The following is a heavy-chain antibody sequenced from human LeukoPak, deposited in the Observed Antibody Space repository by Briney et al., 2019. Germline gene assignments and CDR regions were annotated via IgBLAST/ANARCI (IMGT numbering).Heavy chain of an antibody. V-gene: IGHV3-23*01. CDR1: GFTFSSYA. CDR3: AKDQFWIAAAGSDY. Sequence: GGSLRLSCAASGFTFSSYAMSWVRQAPGKGLEWVSAISGSSGSTYYADSVKGRFTISRDNSKNTLYLQMNSLRAEDTAVYYCAKDQFWIAAAGSDYWGQGTLVTVSS. D-gene: IGHD6-13*01. J-gene: IGHJ4*02. CDR2: ISGSSGST.